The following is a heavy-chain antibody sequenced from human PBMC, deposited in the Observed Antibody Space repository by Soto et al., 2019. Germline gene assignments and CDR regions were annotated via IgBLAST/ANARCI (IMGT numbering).Heavy chain of an antibody. CDR3: GTVLEK. CDR2: IDNHGDGT. D-gene: IGHD3-10*01. CDR1: GFTFTNYW. V-gene: IGHV3-74*01. Sequence: EVQVVESGGGLVQPGGSLRLSCAASGFTFTNYWMHWVRQVPGEGLVWVSRIDNHGDGTSYADFVKGRFTISGDNAKNTPHLQMNSLRVEVTAIYSGGTVLEKWCQGIMVTVSS. J-gene: IGHJ3*01.